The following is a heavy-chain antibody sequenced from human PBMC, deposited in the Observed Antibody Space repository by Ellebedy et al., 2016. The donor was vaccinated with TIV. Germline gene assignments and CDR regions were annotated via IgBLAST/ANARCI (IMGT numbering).Heavy chain of an antibody. CDR2: IHYSVST. J-gene: IGHJ6*02. CDR1: GVSISSYY. CDR3: ARGPEQAARPGYYYGMDV. D-gene: IGHD6-13*01. V-gene: IGHV4-59*01. Sequence: MPSETLSLTCTVSGVSISSYYWSWIRQPPGKGLEWIGYIHYSVSTNYNPSLKSRVTISVDTPKNQFSLKLSSVTAADTGVYYWARGPEQAARPGYYYGMDVWGQGTTVTVSS.